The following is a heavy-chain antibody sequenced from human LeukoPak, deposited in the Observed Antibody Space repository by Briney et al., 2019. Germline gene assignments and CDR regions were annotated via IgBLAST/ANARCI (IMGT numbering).Heavy chain of an antibody. Sequence: GGSLRLSCAASGFTFSGYDFHWVRQATGRGLEWVSAIGTVGDTHYLDSVKGRFTISRENAKNSLYLQMDSLRAGDTAVYYCARETGDVLLGAFDIWGQGTMVTVSS. CDR1: GFTFSGYD. CDR3: ARETGDVLLGAFDI. J-gene: IGHJ3*02. CDR2: IGTVGDT. D-gene: IGHD3-10*01. V-gene: IGHV3-13*04.